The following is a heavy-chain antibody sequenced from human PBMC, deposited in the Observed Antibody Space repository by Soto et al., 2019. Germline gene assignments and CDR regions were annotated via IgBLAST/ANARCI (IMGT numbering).Heavy chain of an antibody. Sequence: GGSRILSCAASGFTFGSYSMNWVRQAPGKGLEWVSYISSSSSTIYYADSVKGRFTISRDNAKNSLYLQMNSLRAEDTAVYYYARDHSGYASFYFDYWGQGTLVTVSS. CDR3: ARDHSGYASFYFDY. D-gene: IGHD5-12*01. V-gene: IGHV3-48*01. CDR1: GFTFGSYS. J-gene: IGHJ4*02. CDR2: ISSSSSTI.